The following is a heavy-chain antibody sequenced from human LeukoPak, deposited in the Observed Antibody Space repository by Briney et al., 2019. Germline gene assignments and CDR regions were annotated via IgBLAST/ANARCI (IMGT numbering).Heavy chain of an antibody. D-gene: IGHD3-22*01. CDR3: ARALYGSSGYYDY. CDR2: ISGSGATL. CDR1: GFNFSDHY. V-gene: IGHV3-11*01. Sequence: PGGSLRLSCAASGFNFSDHYMSWVRQTPGRPLEWVSYISGSGATLHHADSVKGRFTISRDNAKNPLSLQMNSLRAEDTALYYCARALYGSSGYYDYWGQGVLVTVSS. J-gene: IGHJ4*02.